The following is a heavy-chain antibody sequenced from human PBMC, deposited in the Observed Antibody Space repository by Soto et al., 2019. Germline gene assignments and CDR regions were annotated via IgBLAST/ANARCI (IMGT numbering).Heavy chain of an antibody. J-gene: IGHJ5*02. V-gene: IGHV1-18*01. Sequence: ASVKVSCKASGYTFTSYGISWVRQAPGQGLEWMGWISAYNGNTNYAQKLQGRVTMTTDTSTSTAYMELRSLRSDDTAVYYCARDQALLWFGELSPRSFDPWGQGTLVTVSS. CDR1: GYTFTSYG. D-gene: IGHD3-10*01. CDR2: ISAYNGNT. CDR3: ARDQALLWFGELSPRSFDP.